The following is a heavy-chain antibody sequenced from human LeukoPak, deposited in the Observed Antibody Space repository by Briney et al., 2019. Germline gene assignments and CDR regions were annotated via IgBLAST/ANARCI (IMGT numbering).Heavy chain of an antibody. Sequence: GGSLRLSCAASGFTFSSYAMSWVRQAPGKGLEWVAVISYDGSNKYYADSVKGRFTISRDNSKNTLYLQMSSLRAEDTAVYYCAKDAGGYSYGLPYDYWGQGTLVTVSS. D-gene: IGHD5-18*01. V-gene: IGHV3-30*18. CDR1: GFTFSSYA. CDR3: AKDAGGYSYGLPYDY. J-gene: IGHJ4*02. CDR2: ISYDGSNK.